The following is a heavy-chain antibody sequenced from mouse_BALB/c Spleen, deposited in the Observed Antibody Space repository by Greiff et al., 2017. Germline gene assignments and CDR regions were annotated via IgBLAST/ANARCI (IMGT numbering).Heavy chain of an antibody. Sequence: EVQLQQSGPELVKPGASVKISCKASGYTFTDYNMHWVKQSHGKSLEWIGYIYPYNGGTGYNQKFKSKATLTVDNSSSTAYMGLRSLTSEDSAVYYCVSWFAYWGQGTLVTVSA. CDR3: VSWFAY. V-gene: IGHV1S29*02. J-gene: IGHJ3*01. CDR2: IYPYNGGT. CDR1: GYTFTDYN.